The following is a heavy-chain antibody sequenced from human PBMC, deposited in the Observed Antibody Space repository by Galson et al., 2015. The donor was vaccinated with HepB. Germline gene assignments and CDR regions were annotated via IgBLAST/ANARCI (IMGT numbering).Heavy chain of an antibody. Sequence: SLRLSCAASGFTFSSYPMHWVRQTPGKGLEWVALISNDGNHKYYADSMKGRFTISRDNFKNTLYLQMNSLRAEDTSVYYCGNVKVVGATTIHYWGQGTLVTVSS. CDR3: GNVKVVGATTIHY. J-gene: IGHJ4*02. CDR2: ISNDGNHK. CDR1: GFTFSSYP. D-gene: IGHD1-26*01. V-gene: IGHV3-30*18.